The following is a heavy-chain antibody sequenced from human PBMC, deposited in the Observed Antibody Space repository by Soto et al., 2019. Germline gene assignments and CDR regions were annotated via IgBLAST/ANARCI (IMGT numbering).Heavy chain of an antibody. CDR2: INPTSGVT. Sequence: ASVKVSCKASGSIFKDYYIHWVRQAPGQGLEWMGCINPTSGVTKFAQKFQGRVTLTRDTSTSTAYMELTRLTFDDTAVYYCARGGAHCSNGVCRRHHWCQGALGNVSS. V-gene: IGHV1-2*02. J-gene: IGHJ5*02. CDR1: GSIFKDYY. CDR3: ARGGAHCSNGVCRRHH. D-gene: IGHD2-8*01.